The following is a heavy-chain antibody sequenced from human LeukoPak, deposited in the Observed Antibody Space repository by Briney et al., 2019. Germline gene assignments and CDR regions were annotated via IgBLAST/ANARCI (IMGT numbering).Heavy chain of an antibody. D-gene: IGHD2-2*02. J-gene: IGHJ3*02. CDR1: GGTFSNYA. Sequence: SVKVSCKASGGTFSNYAINWVRQAPGQGLEWMGRIIPIPDISNYAQKFQGRVTITADKSTSTAYMELSSLRSEDTAVYYCARDCTECVSTTCYKPFDIWGQGTMVTVSS. CDR2: IIPIPDIS. V-gene: IGHV1-69*04. CDR3: ARDCTECVSTTCYKPFDI.